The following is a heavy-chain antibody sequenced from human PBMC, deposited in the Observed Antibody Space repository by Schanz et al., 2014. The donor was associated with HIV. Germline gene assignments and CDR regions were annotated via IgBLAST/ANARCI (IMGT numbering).Heavy chain of an antibody. CDR3: ARSETIAARPVWYFDL. Sequence: QVQLVQSGAEVKKPGASVKVSCKASGYTFTTYYMHWVRQAPGQGLEWMGIINPSGGSTSYAQKLQGRVTMTRDSSTSPVYMQLSSLRSEDTAVYYCARSETIAARPVWYFDLWGRGTLVTVSS. CDR1: GYTFTTYY. V-gene: IGHV1-46*01. J-gene: IGHJ2*01. D-gene: IGHD6-6*01. CDR2: INPSGGST.